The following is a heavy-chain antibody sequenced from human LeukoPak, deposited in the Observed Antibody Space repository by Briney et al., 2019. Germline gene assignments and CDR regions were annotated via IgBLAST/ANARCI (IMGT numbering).Heavy chain of an antibody. D-gene: IGHD6-13*01. CDR3: ARVYSSSWYGGPMDV. CDR2: ISAYNGNT. CDR1: GYTFTSYG. Sequence: GASVKVSCKASGYTFTSYGISWVRHAPGQGLKWMGWISAYNGNTNYAQKLQGRVTMTTDTSTSTAYMELRSLRSDDTAVYYCARVYSSSWYGGPMDVWGKGTTVTVSS. J-gene: IGHJ6*04. V-gene: IGHV1-18*04.